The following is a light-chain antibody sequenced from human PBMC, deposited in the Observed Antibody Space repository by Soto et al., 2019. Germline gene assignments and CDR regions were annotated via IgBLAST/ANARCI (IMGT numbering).Light chain of an antibody. CDR3: QHYNGYPQI. CDR2: AAS. J-gene: IGKJ5*01. V-gene: IGKV1-16*01. Sequence: DIQMTQSPSSLSASVGDRVTITCRASQGIRSSLAWFQQKLGKAPKTXIYAASSLHSGVPSRVSGSGSGTDCTLTISSLQHEDVETDYCQHYNGYPQIFGQGTRLENK. CDR1: QGIRSS.